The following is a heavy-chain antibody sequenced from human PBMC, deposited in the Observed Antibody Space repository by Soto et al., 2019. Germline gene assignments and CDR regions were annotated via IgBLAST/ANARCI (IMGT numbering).Heavy chain of an antibody. CDR3: AKDGSYYYDSSGYLDY. D-gene: IGHD3-22*01. V-gene: IGHV3-23*01. Sequence: PGGSLRLSCAASGFTFSSYAMSWVRQTPGKGLEWVSAISGSGGSTYYADSVKGRFTISRDNSKNTLYLQMNSLRAEDTAVYYCAKDGSYYYDSSGYLDYWGQGTLVTVSS. J-gene: IGHJ4*02. CDR2: ISGSGGST. CDR1: GFTFSSYA.